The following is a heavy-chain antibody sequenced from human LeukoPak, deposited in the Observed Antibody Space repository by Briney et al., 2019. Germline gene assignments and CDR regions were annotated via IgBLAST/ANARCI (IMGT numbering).Heavy chain of an antibody. CDR2: ISYDGSNK. J-gene: IGHJ4*02. CDR3: AVPRWATVTTSNYYFDY. V-gene: IGHV3-30*04. Sequence: GGSLRLSCAASGFTFSSYAMHWVRQAPGKGLEWVAVISYDGSNKYYADSVKGRFTISRDNSKNTLYLQMNSLRAEDTAVYYCAVPRWATVTTSNYYFDYWGQGTLVTVSS. CDR1: GFTFSSYA. D-gene: IGHD4-11*01.